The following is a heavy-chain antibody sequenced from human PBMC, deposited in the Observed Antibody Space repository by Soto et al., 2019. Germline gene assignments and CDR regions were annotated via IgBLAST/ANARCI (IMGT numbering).Heavy chain of an antibody. CDR1: GYTFTGYY. J-gene: IGHJ6*02. Sequence: ASVKVSCKASGYTFTGYYMHWVRQAPGQGLEWMGWINPNSGGTNYAQKFQGWVTMTRDTSISTAYMELSRLRSDDTAVYYCARGSSLIVATTPGGRMDVWGQGTTVTVSS. V-gene: IGHV1-2*04. D-gene: IGHD5-12*01. CDR2: INPNSGGT. CDR3: ARGSSLIVATTPGGRMDV.